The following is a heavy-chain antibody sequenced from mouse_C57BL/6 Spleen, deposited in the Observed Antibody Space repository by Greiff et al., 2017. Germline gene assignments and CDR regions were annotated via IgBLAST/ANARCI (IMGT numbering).Heavy chain of an antibody. CDR2: IYPRSGNT. D-gene: IGHD2-3*01. Sequence: QVQLQQSGAELARPGASVKLSCKASGYTFTSYGISWVKQRTGQGLEWIGEIYPRSGNTYYNEKFKGKATLTADKSSSTAYMELRSLTSEDSAVYFCATYDGYYAFAYWGQGTLVTVSA. CDR1: GYTFTSYG. J-gene: IGHJ3*01. CDR3: ATYDGYYAFAY. V-gene: IGHV1-81*01.